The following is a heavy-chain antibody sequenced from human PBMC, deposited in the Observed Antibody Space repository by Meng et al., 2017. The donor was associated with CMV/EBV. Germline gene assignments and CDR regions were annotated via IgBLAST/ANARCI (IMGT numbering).Heavy chain of an antibody. D-gene: IGHD4-11*01. V-gene: IGHV4-59*01. CDR2: IYYSGST. Sequence: SETLSLTCTVSGGSISSYYWSWIRQPPGKGLEWIGYIYYSGSTNYNPSLKSRVTISVDTSKNQFSLKLSSVTAADTAVYYCARDYSNDEGYYYYYGMDVWGQGTTVTVSS. J-gene: IGHJ6*02. CDR1: GGSISSYY. CDR3: ARDYSNDEGYYYYYGMDV.